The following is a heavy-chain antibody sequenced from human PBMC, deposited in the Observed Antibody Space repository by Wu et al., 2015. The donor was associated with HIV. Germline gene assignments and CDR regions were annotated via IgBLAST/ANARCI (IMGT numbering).Heavy chain of an antibody. CDR1: GYTFTSYG. V-gene: IGHV1-18*01. J-gene: IGHJ6*03. D-gene: IGHD2-2*02. CDR3: ARLYCSSTSCYTGARYYYYYMDV. CDR2: ISAYNGNT. Sequence: QVQLVQSGAEVKKPGASVKVSCKASGYTFTSYGISWVRQAPGQGLEWMGWISAYNGNTNYAQKLQGRVTMTTDTSTSTAYMELRSLRSDDTAVYYCARLYCSSTSCYTGARYYYYYMDVWGKGPRSPSP.